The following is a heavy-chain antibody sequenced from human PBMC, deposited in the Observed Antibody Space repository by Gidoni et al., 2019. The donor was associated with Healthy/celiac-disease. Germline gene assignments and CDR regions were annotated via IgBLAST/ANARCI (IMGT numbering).Heavy chain of an antibody. CDR2: IYSGGST. V-gene: IGHV3-53*01. D-gene: IGHD3-22*01. Sequence: EVQLVESGGGLIQPGGSLRLSCAASGFTVSSNYMSWVRQAPGKGLEWVSVIYSGGSTYYADSVKGRFTISRDNSKNTLYLQMNSLRAEDTAVYYCARDSYYYDSSGYSTDAFDIWGQGTMVTVSS. CDR1: GFTVSSNY. CDR3: ARDSYYYDSSGYSTDAFDI. J-gene: IGHJ3*02.